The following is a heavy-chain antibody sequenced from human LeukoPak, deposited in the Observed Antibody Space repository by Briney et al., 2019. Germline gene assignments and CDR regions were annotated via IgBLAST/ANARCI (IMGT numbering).Heavy chain of an antibody. V-gene: IGHV3-23*01. J-gene: IGHJ4*02. CDR1: GFTFSSYA. D-gene: IGHD3-10*01. CDR2: ISGSGGST. Sequence: GGSLRLSCAASGFTFSSYAMSWVRQAPGKGLEWVSAISGSGGSTHYADSVKGRFTISRDNSKNTLYLQMNSLRAEDTAVYYCARGIGRRPYIYFDYWGQGTLVTVSS. CDR3: ARGIGRRPYIYFDY.